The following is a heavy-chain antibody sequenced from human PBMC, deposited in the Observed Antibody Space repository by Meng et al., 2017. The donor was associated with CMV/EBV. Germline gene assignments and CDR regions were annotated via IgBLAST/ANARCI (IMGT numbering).Heavy chain of an antibody. CDR1: GFSFSTYW. J-gene: IGHJ4*02. CDR3: ARALDCSSSSCPRAFDS. CDR2: LNSDGNTT. D-gene: IGHD2-2*01. Sequence: GFSFSTYWMHWGRQAPGKGLVWVSRLNSDGNTTNYADSVKGRFIISRDNAKNTLYLQMNSLRAEDTAVYYCARALDCSSSSCPRAFDSWGQGTLAPSPQ. V-gene: IGHV3-74*01.